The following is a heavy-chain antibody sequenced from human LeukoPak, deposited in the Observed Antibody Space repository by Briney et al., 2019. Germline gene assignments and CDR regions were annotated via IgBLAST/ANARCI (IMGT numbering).Heavy chain of an antibody. CDR2: IKIKTDGGTT. V-gene: IGHV3-15*01. J-gene: IGHJ4*02. Sequence: GGSLRLSCAASGFTFSNAWMSWVRQAPGKGLEWVGRIKIKTDGGTTAFAAPVKDRFTMSRDDSKNTLYLQMNSLKTEDTAMYYCTTGGLWYSERVFWGQGTLVTVS. D-gene: IGHD3-10*01. CDR1: GFTFSNAW. CDR3: TTGGLWYSERVF.